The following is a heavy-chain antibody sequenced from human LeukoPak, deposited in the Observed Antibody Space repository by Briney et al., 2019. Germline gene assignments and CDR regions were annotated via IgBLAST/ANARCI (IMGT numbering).Heavy chain of an antibody. Sequence: ASVKVSCKASGYTFTNYGISWVRQAPGQGLEWMGWISADNGNTYYTQNFQGRVSMTTDTSTSTAYMELRSLRSDDTAIYYCAREELLSAWYFDHWGQGTLVTVSS. CDR2: ISADNGNT. CDR3: AREELLSAWYFDH. V-gene: IGHV1-18*01. CDR1: GYTFTNYG. J-gene: IGHJ4*02. D-gene: IGHD2/OR15-2a*01.